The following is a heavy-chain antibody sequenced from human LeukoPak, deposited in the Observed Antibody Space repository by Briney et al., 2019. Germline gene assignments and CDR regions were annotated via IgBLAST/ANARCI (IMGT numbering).Heavy chain of an antibody. CDR1: GFTFSSSA. Sequence: GGSLRLSCAASGFTFSSSAMNWVRQAPGKGLEWVSSINNVGSHIYYADSVKGRFTISRDNAKNSLYLQMNSLRAEDTAVYYCARDLAGATTGAIPLFDYWGQGTLVTVSS. CDR3: ARDLAGATTGAIPLFDY. D-gene: IGHD1-1*01. J-gene: IGHJ4*02. CDR2: INNVGSHI. V-gene: IGHV3-21*01.